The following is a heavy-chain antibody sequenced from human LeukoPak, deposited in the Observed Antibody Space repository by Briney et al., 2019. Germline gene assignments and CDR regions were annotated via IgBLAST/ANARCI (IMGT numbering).Heavy chain of an antibody. CDR1: GYTLTELS. D-gene: IGHD4-17*01. Sequence: ASVKVSCKVSGYTLTELSMHWVRQAPGKGLEWMGGFDPEDGETIYAQKFQGRVTMTEDTSTDTAYMELSSLRSEDTAVYYCATGGPVYGVFDYWGQGTLVTVSS. CDR2: FDPEDGET. CDR3: ATGGPVYGVFDY. V-gene: IGHV1-24*01. J-gene: IGHJ4*02.